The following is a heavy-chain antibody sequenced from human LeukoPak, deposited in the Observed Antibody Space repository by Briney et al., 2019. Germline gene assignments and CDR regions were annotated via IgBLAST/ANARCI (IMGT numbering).Heavy chain of an antibody. V-gene: IGHV3-30*03. D-gene: IGHD7-27*01. CDR2: ISHDGSGK. J-gene: IGHJ4*02. CDR1: GFTFSVHG. Sequence: QTGGSLRLSCEASGFTFSVHGMHWVRQAPGKGLGCLTIISHDGSGKWYADSVKGRFSISRDNSRNTVYLQMNSLRTDDTATYYCARDTSLGYCDYWGQGTQVTVSS. CDR3: ARDTSLGYCDY.